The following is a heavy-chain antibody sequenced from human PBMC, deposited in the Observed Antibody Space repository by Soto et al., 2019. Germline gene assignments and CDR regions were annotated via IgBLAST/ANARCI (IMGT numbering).Heavy chain of an antibody. CDR2: IIPIFGTA. Sequence: SVKVSCKASGGTFSSYAISWVRQAPGQGLEWMGGIIPIFGTANYAQKFQGRVTITADESTSTAYMELSSLRSEDTAVYYCARDRGHCISTSCYAGDYWGQGTLVTVSS. CDR3: ARDRGHCISTSCYAGDY. CDR1: GGTFSSYA. J-gene: IGHJ4*02. D-gene: IGHD2-2*01. V-gene: IGHV1-69*13.